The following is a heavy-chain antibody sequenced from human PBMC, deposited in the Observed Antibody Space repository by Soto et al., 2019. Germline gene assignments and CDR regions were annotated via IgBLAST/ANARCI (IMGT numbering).Heavy chain of an antibody. V-gene: IGHV3-30*03. D-gene: IGHD6-13*01. CDR2: ISYDGSNK. CDR1: GFTFSSYG. J-gene: IGHJ4*02. Sequence: QVQLVESGGGVVQPGRSLRLSCAASGFTFSSYGMHWVRQAPGKGLEWVAVISYDGSNKYYADSVKGRFTISRDNSKNTLYLKMNSLRAEDTAVYYCADLYSSSWFGGDYWGQGTLVTVSS. CDR3: ADLYSSSWFGGDY.